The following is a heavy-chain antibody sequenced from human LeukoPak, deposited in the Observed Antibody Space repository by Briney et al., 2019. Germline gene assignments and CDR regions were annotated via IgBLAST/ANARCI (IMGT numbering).Heavy chain of an antibody. D-gene: IGHD2-8*02. J-gene: IGHJ4*02. CDR2: IKHGGTEK. V-gene: IGHV3-7*01. CDR1: GFIFTNFF. CDR3: ATDRGWRTGGYYLYYFES. Sequence: GGSLRLSCAASGFIFTNFFMSWVRQTPGKRLEWVASIKHGGTEKYYVDSVKGRFTISRDNARNSLNLQMNSLRVEDTAMYYCATDRGWRTGGYYLYYFESWGQGTLITVSS.